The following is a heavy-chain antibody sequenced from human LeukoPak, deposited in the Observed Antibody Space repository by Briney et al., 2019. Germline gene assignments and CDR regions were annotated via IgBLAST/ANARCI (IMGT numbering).Heavy chain of an antibody. Sequence: ASVKVSCKASGYTFTGYYIHWVRQAPGQGLEWMGWINPNSGGTNYAQKFQGRVTMTRDTSISTAYLDLSSLRSDDTAVYYCARNPDSSGWSQTNDYWGQGTLVTVSS. CDR1: GYTFTGYY. CDR2: INPNSGGT. V-gene: IGHV1-2*02. D-gene: IGHD6-19*01. J-gene: IGHJ4*02. CDR3: ARNPDSSGWSQTNDY.